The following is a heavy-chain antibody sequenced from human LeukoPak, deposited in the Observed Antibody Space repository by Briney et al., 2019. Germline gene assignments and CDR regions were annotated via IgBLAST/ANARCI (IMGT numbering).Heavy chain of an antibody. Sequence: GSLRLSCAASGFTFSGSWMDWVRQAPGKGLEWVAIIKPNGTDKYYVDSVKGRFTVSKDNAKNLLYLQMNSLRAEDTAMYYCARNRGGGSGYSDYWGQGTLVTVSS. J-gene: IGHJ4*02. CDR2: IKPNGTDK. D-gene: IGHD3-22*01. CDR1: GFTFSGSW. V-gene: IGHV3-7*05. CDR3: ARNRGGGSGYSDY.